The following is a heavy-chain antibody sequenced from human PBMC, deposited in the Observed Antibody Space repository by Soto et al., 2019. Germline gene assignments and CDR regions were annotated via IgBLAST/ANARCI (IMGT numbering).Heavy chain of an antibody. CDR3: ARGPYYYGSGSYYNWFDP. V-gene: IGHV4-34*01. J-gene: IGHJ5*02. CDR1: GGSFSGYY. Sequence: PSETLSLTCAVYGGSFSGYYWSWIRQPPGKGPEWIGEINHSGSTNYNPSLKSRVTISVDTSKNQFSLKLSSVTAADTAVYYCARGPYYYGSGSYYNWFDPWGQGTLVTVSS. D-gene: IGHD3-10*01. CDR2: INHSGST.